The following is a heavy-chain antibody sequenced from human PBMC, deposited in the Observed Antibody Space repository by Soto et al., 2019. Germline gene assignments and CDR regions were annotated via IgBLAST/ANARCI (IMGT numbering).Heavy chain of an antibody. CDR3: ARGTPSPLIVRSSRGPWFDP. V-gene: IGHV4-59*08. J-gene: IGHJ5*02. CDR2: MYHGGRT. Sequence: SETLSLTCTVSGGSISSYYWSWIRQPPGKGLEWIGYMYHGGRTNYNPSLKSRVTISVDTSKMQVSLKLSSATAADTAVYFCARGTPSPLIVRSSRGPWFDPWGQGTLVTVSS. CDR1: GGSISSYY. D-gene: IGHD2-15*01.